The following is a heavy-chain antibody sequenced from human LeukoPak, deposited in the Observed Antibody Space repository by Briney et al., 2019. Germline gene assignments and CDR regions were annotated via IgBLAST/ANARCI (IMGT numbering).Heavy chain of an antibody. J-gene: IGHJ4*02. CDR2: FDPEDGET. CDR3: ATGEYFDWLVFDY. D-gene: IGHD3-9*01. V-gene: IGHV1-24*01. Sequence: GASVKVSCKVSGYTLTELSMHWVRQALGKGLEWMGGFDPEDGETIYAQEFQGRVTMTEDTSTDTAYMELSSLRSEDTAVYYCATGEYFDWLVFDYWGQGTLVTVSS. CDR1: GYTLTELS.